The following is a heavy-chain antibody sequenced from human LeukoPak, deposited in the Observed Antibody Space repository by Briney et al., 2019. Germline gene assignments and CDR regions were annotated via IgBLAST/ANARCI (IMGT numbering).Heavy chain of an antibody. V-gene: IGHV1-69*13. D-gene: IGHD4-17*01. CDR1: GGTFSNYA. CDR2: IIAISGTA. CDR3: ATYPTTVTRDY. J-gene: IGHJ4*02. Sequence: ASVKVSCKASGGTFSNYAISWVRQAPGQGLEWMGGIIAISGTANYAQKFQGRVTITADESTSTAYMELSSLRSEDTAVYYCATYPTTVTRDYWGQGTLVTVSS.